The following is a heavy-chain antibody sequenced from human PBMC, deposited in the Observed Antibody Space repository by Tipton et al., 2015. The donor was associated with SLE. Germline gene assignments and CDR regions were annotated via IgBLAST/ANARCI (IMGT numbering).Heavy chain of an antibody. CDR2: MYYSGIT. D-gene: IGHD2-21*02. Sequence: TLSLTCTVSGGSIVSGDYYWSWIRQHPGKGLEWIGYMYYSGITYYNPSLKSRVTLSVDTSKNQFSLKLTSVTAADTAVYYCARGMVTWRGAIIGVDVWGQGTTVNVSS. CDR1: GGSIVSGDYY. CDR3: ARGMVTWRGAIIGVDV. V-gene: IGHV4-31*03. J-gene: IGHJ6*02.